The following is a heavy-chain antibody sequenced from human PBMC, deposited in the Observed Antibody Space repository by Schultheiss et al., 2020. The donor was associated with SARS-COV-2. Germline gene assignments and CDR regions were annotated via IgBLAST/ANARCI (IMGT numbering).Heavy chain of an antibody. CDR3: ARRLAECSSTTCQDTWFDP. CDR1: GGSISSSSYY. V-gene: IGHV4-39*01. Sequence: SETLSLTCTVSGGSISSSSYYWGWIRQPPGKGLEWIGSIYYSGSTYYNPSLKSRVTISVDTSKNQFSLKLTSVTAADTAVYYCARRLAECSSTTCQDTWFDPWGQGTLVTGSS. D-gene: IGHD2-2*01. CDR2: IYYSGST. J-gene: IGHJ5*02.